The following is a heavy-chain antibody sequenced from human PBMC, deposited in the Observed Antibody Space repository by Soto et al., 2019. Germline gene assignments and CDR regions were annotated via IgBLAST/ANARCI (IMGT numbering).Heavy chain of an antibody. Sequence: EVQLVESGGGLVKPGGSLRLSCAASGFTFSSYSMNWVRQAPGKGLEWVSSISGSGGSTYYADSVKGRFTISRDNSKNTLYLQMSSLRAEDTAVYYCAKDQGPHSGYSNSWFFHYWGQGTLVTVSS. CDR2: ISGSGGST. D-gene: IGHD6-13*01. CDR3: AKDQGPHSGYSNSWFFHY. J-gene: IGHJ4*02. V-gene: IGHV3-23*04. CDR1: GFTFSSYS.